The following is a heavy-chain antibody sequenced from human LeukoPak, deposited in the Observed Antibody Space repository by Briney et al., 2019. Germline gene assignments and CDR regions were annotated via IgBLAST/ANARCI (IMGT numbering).Heavy chain of an antibody. V-gene: IGHV4-34*01. CDR3: ARGLGDSSGYYFDY. D-gene: IGHD3-22*01. CDR2: INHSGST. J-gene: IGHJ4*02. Sequence: SETLSLTCAVYGGSSSGYYWNWIRQPPGKGLEWIGEINHSGSTNYNPSLKSRVTISVDTSKNQFSLKLSSVTAADTAVYYCARGLGDSSGYYFDYWGQETLVTVSS. CDR1: GGSSSGYY.